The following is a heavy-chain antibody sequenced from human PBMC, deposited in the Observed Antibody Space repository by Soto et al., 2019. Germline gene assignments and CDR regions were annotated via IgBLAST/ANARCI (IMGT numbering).Heavy chain of an antibody. CDR3: ARDLRGYCGVDSSPLYV. D-gene: IGHD2-21*02. Sequence: QVRLQESGPGLVKPSETLTLACTVSGASISRYYWSWIRQSPGKGLEWIGYLYNTASTIYNPSLKGLVTISVYTSKNQFSLKMTSVTAAAPAVYYCARDLRGYCGVDSSPLYVWGQGTTVTVS. J-gene: IGHJ6*02. CDR2: LYNTAST. CDR1: GASISRYY. V-gene: IGHV4-59*01.